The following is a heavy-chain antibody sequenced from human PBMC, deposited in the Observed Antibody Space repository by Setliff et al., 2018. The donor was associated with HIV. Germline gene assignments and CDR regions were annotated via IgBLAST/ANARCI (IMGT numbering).Heavy chain of an antibody. CDR2: IGTAGDT. Sequence: PGGSLRLSCEASGFIFSSHDFHWVRQAAGQGLEWVSAIGTAGDTYYPGSVKGRFTISRENAKNSLYLQMNSLRAGDTAVYYCARGMVRGVLLMDVWGKGTTVTVSS. J-gene: IGHJ6*04. V-gene: IGHV3-13*01. D-gene: IGHD3-10*01. CDR1: GFIFSSHD. CDR3: ARGMVRGVLLMDV.